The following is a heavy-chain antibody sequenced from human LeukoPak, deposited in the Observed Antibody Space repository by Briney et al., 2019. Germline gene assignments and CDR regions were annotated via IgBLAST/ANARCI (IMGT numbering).Heavy chain of an antibody. D-gene: IGHD5-18*01. CDR3: ARDGYSFGRGFDP. Sequence: PSESLSLTCSVYGGSFSGYYWIWIRQSPGMGLQWIGEISHSGSTNYNPSLKSRLTMSVDTSKNQFSLRLSSVTAADTAIYYCARDGYSFGRGFDPWGQGTLVTVAS. J-gene: IGHJ5*02. CDR2: ISHSGST. CDR1: GGSFSGYY. V-gene: IGHV4-34*01.